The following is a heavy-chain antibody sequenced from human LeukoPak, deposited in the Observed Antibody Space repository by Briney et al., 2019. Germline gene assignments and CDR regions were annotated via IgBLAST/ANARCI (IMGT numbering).Heavy chain of an antibody. J-gene: IGHJ4*02. CDR1: GYSINSGYY. V-gene: IGHV4-38-2*02. CDR3: ARDFGWGIYGSGVDY. CDR2: IYYSGST. Sequence: SETLSLTCTVSGYSINSGYYWGWIRQPPGKGLEWIGSIYYSGSTYYNPSLKSRVTISVDTSKNQFSLKLSSVTAADTAVYYCARDFGWGIYGSGVDYWGQGTLVTVSS. D-gene: IGHD3-10*01.